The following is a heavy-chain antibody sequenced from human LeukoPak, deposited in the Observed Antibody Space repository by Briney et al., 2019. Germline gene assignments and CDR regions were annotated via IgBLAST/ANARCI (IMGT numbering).Heavy chain of an antibody. CDR2: MNPNSGGT. Sequence: GASVKVSCKASGYTFTDYYILWVRPAPGQGVEWMGWMNPNSGGTNYGQKFQGRGTMTRDTSISTAYMELNSLTSDDTAVYLCARDLPKTGYVGALDIWGQGTMVTVSS. CDR1: GYTFTDYY. J-gene: IGHJ3*02. V-gene: IGHV1-2*02. CDR3: ARDLPKTGYVGALDI. D-gene: IGHD5-12*01.